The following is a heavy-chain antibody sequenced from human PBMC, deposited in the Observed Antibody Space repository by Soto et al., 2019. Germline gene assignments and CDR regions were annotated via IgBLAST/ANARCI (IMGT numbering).Heavy chain of an antibody. V-gene: IGHV3-74*01. Sequence: EVQLVESGEGLVQPGGSLRLSCAASGFTFSSYWMHWVRQAPGKGLVWVSRIYTDGSRADYADSVKGRFTISRDNAKNTVYLQVNSLGAEDTAVYYCARGARNYYYFDYWGQGTLVTVSS. CDR2: IYTDGSRA. CDR3: ARGARNYYYFDY. D-gene: IGHD1-7*01. J-gene: IGHJ4*02. CDR1: GFTFSSYW.